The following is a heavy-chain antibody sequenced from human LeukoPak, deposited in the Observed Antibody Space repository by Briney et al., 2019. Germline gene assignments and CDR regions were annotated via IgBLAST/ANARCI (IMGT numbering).Heavy chain of an antibody. CDR1: GGSISSGGYY. V-gene: IGHV4-61*08. CDR3: ARDSGYSYGYDY. D-gene: IGHD5-18*01. CDR2: IYYSGST. Sequence: SETLSLTCTVSGGSISSGGYYWSWIRQPPGKGLEWIGYIYYSGSTNYNPSLKSRVTISVDTSKNQFSLKLSSVTAADTAVYYCARDSGYSYGYDYWGQGILVTVSS. J-gene: IGHJ4*02.